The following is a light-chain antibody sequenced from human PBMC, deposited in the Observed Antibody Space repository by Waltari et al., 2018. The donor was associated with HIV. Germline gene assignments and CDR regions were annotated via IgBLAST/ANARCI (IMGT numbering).Light chain of an antibody. CDR3: QQTNNFPLT. J-gene: IGKJ4*01. CDR2: AAT. Sequence: DIQMTQSPSSVSASIGDTVTITCRASRAISGWLAWYQQKAGRAPELLFYAATSLHRAYPSRCSASGSGTQFTLTIAGLQPEDFATYYCQQTNNFPLTFGGGTKVEL. CDR1: RAISGW. V-gene: IGKV1-12*01.